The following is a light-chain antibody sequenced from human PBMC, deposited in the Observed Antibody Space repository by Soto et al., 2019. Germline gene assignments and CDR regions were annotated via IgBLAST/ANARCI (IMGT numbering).Light chain of an antibody. V-gene: IGLV2-23*02. CDR3: CSYAHNFTWV. CDR2: EVT. J-gene: IGLJ3*02. Sequence: QSALTQPASVSGSPGQSITISCTATTSNVGSYNLVSWYQQHPGKAPKLMIYEVTRRPSGVSNRFSASKSANTASLTISGLQDEDEADYYCCSYAHNFTWVFGGGTQLTVL. CDR1: TSNVGSYNL.